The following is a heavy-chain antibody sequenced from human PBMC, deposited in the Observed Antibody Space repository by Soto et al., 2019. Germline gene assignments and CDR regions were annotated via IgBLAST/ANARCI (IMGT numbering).Heavy chain of an antibody. D-gene: IGHD4-17*01. J-gene: IGHJ5*02. V-gene: IGHV4-59*01. Sequence: PSETLSLTCTVSGGSISSYYWSWIRQPPGKGLEWIGYIDYSGSTTYNPSLKSRVAISVNTSKTQFSLKLSSVTAADTAVYYCARERAYALDPWGQGTLVTVSS. CDR3: ARERAYALDP. CDR1: GGSISSYY. CDR2: IDYSGST.